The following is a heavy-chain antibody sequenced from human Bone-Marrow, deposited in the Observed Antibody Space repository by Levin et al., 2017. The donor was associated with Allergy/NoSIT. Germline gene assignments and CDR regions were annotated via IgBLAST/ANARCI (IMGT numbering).Heavy chain of an antibody. V-gene: IGHV4-39*07. D-gene: IGHD1-26*01. CDR3: ARLRVGATRYYYHGMDV. CDR1: DVSIRSTSAY. J-gene: IGHJ6*02. Sequence: GSLRLSCTVSDVSIRSTSAYWGWVRQPPGKGLEWIGTITYSGTTYYNPSLKSRLTISADTSKNQFSLMLSSVTAADTAIYYCARLRVGATRYYYHGMDVWGQGTMVSVSS. CDR2: ITYSGTT.